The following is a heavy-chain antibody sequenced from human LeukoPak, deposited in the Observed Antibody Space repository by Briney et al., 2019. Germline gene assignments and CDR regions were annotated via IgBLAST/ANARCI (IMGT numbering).Heavy chain of an antibody. J-gene: IGHJ4*02. Sequence: PSETLSLTCAVYGGSFSDYYWIWIRQPPGKGLEWIGEINHSGSTNYNPSLKSRVTISVDTSKNQFSLKLSSVTAADTAVYHCARRSYYYDSSGHPKYYFDYWGQGTLVTVSS. CDR2: INHSGST. D-gene: IGHD3-22*01. CDR1: GGSFSDYY. V-gene: IGHV4-34*01. CDR3: ARRSYYYDSSGHPKYYFDY.